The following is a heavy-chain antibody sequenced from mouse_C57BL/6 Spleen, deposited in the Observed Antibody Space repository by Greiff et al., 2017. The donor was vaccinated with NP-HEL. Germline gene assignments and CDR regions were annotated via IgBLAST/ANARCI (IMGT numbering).Heavy chain of an antibody. D-gene: IGHD3-1*01. V-gene: IGHV1-61*01. CDR1: GYTFTSYW. CDR2: IYPSDSET. J-gene: IGHJ2*01. Sequence: VQLQQPGAELVRPGSSVKLSCKASGYTFTSYWMAWVTQRPGQGLEWIGNIYPSDSETHYNQKFKDKATLTVDKSSSTAYMQLSSLTSEDSAVYYCARNGATGLFDYWGQGTTLTVSS. CDR3: ARNGATGLFDY.